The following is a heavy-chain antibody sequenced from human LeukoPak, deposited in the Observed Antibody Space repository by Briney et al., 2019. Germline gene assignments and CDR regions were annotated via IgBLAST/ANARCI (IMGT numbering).Heavy chain of an antibody. CDR3: ARDLGSLRWIGY. CDR2: IYNDGGT. V-gene: IGHV3-53*01. CDR1: GFTVSSNY. D-gene: IGHD4-23*01. Sequence: GGSLRLSCAASGFTVSSNYKSWVRQAPGKGLEWVSVIYNDGGTNYADPVKGRFTISRDNAKNSLYLQMNSLRAEDTAVYYCARDLGSLRWIGYWGQGTLVTVSS. J-gene: IGHJ4*02.